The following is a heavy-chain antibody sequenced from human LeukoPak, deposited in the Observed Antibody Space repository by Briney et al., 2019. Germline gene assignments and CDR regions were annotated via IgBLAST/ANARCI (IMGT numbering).Heavy chain of an antibody. CDR3: AKDANSYSGYDFYFDY. J-gene: IGHJ4*02. D-gene: IGHD5-12*01. Sequence: GGSLRLSCAASGFTFSSYAMSWVRQAPGKGLEWVSAISGSGGSTYYADSVKGRFTIPRDNSKNTLYLQMNSLRAEDTAVYYCAKDANSYSGYDFYFDYWGQGTLVTVSS. V-gene: IGHV3-23*01. CDR1: GFTFSSYA. CDR2: ISGSGGST.